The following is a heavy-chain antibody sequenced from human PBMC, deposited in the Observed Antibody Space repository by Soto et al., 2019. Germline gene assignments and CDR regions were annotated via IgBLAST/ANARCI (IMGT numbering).Heavy chain of an antibody. D-gene: IGHD1-26*01. CDR3: ARKTSHKNQHQLLYYMDV. Sequence: GGSLRLSCAASGFTFSNYAMRWLRQAPGKGLEWVSGISGSRGTIYYADSVKGRFTISRDNAKNSLYLQMNSLRAADTAVYYCARKTSHKNQHQLLYYMDVWGKGTTVTVSS. V-gene: IGHV3-11*01. J-gene: IGHJ6*03. CDR1: GFTFSNYA. CDR2: ISGSRGTI.